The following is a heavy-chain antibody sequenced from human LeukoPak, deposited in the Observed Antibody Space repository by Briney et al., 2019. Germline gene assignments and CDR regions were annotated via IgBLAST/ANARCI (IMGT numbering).Heavy chain of an antibody. V-gene: IGHV4-59*01. Sequence: SETLSLTCTVSGGSISYYYWSWIRQPPGKGLEWIGYIYYTGSTNYNPSLKSRVTISVDTSKKQFSLKLSSVTAADTAVYYCASGAYSGYQEYYFDYWGQGTLVTVSS. D-gene: IGHD5-12*01. CDR2: IYYTGST. CDR3: ASGAYSGYQEYYFDY. CDR1: GGSISYYY. J-gene: IGHJ4*02.